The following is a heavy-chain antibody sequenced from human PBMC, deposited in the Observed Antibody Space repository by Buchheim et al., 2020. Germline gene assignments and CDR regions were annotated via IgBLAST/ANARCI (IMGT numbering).Heavy chain of an antibody. D-gene: IGHD3-10*01. CDR1: GYPFTSFD. CDR2: MNPDSGAT. CDR3: ARTMVRGVPSMDY. V-gene: IGHV1-8*01. Sequence: QVQLVQSGAEVQKPGASVMVSCKASGYPFTSFDLNWVRQATGQGLECLGWMNPDSGATGYAPKFKGRFTMTWDTSITTAYMELSSLTSDDTAVYYCARTMVRGVPSMDYWGQGTL. J-gene: IGHJ4*02.